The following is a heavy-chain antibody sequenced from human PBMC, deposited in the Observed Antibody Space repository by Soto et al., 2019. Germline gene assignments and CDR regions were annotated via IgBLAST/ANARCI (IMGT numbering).Heavy chain of an antibody. CDR2: IYHSGST. D-gene: IGHD3-9*01. CDR3: ASSYMGYYDILTGPRTYFAY. CDR1: GGSISSSNW. J-gene: IGHJ4*02. Sequence: SETLSLTCAVSGGSISSSNWWSWVRQPPGKGLEWIGEIYHSGSTNYNPSLKSRVTISVDTSKNQFSLKLSSVTAADTAVYYCASSYMGYYDILTGPRTYFAYWGQGSLVTVSS. V-gene: IGHV4-4*02.